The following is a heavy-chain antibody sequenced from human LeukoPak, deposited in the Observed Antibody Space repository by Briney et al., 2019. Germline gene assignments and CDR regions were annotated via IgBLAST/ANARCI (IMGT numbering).Heavy chain of an antibody. Sequence: ASVKVSCKASEYTFTRHDVNWVRQATGQGLEWMGWINPNSKNTGYAQKFQGRVTLTTDTSTSTAYMELSSLDSEDTAVYYCARAIPFRYLLGGDYYERSSHGFDIWGQGTMITVSS. CDR2: INPNSKNT. D-gene: IGHD2-21*02. CDR1: EYTFTRHD. J-gene: IGHJ3*02. CDR3: ARAIPFRYLLGGDYYERSSHGFDI. V-gene: IGHV1-8*01.